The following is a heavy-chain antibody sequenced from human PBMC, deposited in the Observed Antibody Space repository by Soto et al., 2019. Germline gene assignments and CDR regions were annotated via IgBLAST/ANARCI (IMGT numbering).Heavy chain of an antibody. Sequence: ASVKVSCKASGYTFTSYGISWVRQAPGQGLEWMGWISAYNGNTNYAQKLQGRVTMTTDTSTSTAYMEVRSLRSDDTAVYYCARTKFVVVVAAAFDYWGQGTLVTVSS. CDR3: ARTKFVVVVAAAFDY. CDR2: ISAYNGNT. J-gene: IGHJ4*02. V-gene: IGHV1-18*01. CDR1: GYTFTSYG. D-gene: IGHD2-15*01.